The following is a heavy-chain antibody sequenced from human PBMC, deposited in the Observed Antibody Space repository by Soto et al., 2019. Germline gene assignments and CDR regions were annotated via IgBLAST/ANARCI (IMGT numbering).Heavy chain of an antibody. Sequence: PSETLSLTCAVCGGSFSGYYWSWIRQPSGKGLDGSGEINHSGSTNYNRSLKSLVTISVDTSKNQFSLKLSSVTAADTAVYYCARGVLRYFNLDPWGKGTLVTVSS. CDR1: GGSFSGYY. CDR3: ARGVLRYFNLDP. D-gene: IGHD3-9*01. CDR2: INHSGST. V-gene: IGHV4-34*01. J-gene: IGHJ5*02.